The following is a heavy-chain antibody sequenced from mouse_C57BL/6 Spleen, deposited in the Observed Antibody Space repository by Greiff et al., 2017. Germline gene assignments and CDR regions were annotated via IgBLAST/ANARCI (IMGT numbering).Heavy chain of an antibody. CDR3: ARPGYYYGSSYEDYWYFDV. Sequence: EVKLVESGGGLVKPGGSLKLSCAASGFTFSSYTMSWVRQTPEKRLEWVATISGGGGNTYYPDSVKGRFTIARDNAKNTLYLQMSSLRSEDTALYYCARPGYYYGSSYEDYWYFDVWGTGTTVTVSS. J-gene: IGHJ1*03. CDR1: GFTFSSYT. V-gene: IGHV5-9*01. D-gene: IGHD1-1*01. CDR2: ISGGGGNT.